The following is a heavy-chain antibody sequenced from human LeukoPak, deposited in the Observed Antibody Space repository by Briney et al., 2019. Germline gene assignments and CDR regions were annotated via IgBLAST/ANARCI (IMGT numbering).Heavy chain of an antibody. CDR2: IYYSGST. D-gene: IGHD3-10*01. Sequence: SETLSLTCTVAGGSSSSSGYYWGWIRQPPGKGLEWIGSIYYSGSTYYNPSLKSRVTISVDTSKNQFSLKLTSVTAADTAVYYCARHMDYYYCGMDVWGQGTTVTVPS. CDR3: ARHMDYYYCGMDV. J-gene: IGHJ6*02. CDR1: GGSSSSSGYY. V-gene: IGHV4-39*01.